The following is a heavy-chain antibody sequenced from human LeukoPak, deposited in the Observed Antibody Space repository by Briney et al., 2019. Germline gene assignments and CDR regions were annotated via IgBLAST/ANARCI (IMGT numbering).Heavy chain of an antibody. CDR3: ARGEQQLVSFDY. J-gene: IGHJ4*02. D-gene: IGHD6-13*01. CDR1: GGTFSSYA. Sequence: GSSVKVSCKASGGTFSSYAISWVRQAPGQGLEWMGRIIPILGIANYAQKFQGRVTITADKSTSTAYMELSSLRSEDTAVYYCARGEQQLVSFDYWGQGTLVTVSS. V-gene: IGHV1-69*04. CDR2: IIPILGIA.